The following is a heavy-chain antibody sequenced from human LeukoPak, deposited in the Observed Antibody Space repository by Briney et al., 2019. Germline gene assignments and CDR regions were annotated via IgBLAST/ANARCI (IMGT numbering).Heavy chain of an antibody. Sequence: GGSLRLSCAASGFIFSSYSMNWVRQAPGKGLEWISYITSSSDTKQYADAVKGRVTISRDNAKNSLYLQMNSLRAEDTAVYYCVRDLLWAFDIWGQGTMVTVSS. CDR1: GFIFSSYS. D-gene: IGHD2/OR15-2a*01. J-gene: IGHJ3*02. V-gene: IGHV3-48*04. CDR3: VRDLLWAFDI. CDR2: ITSSSDTK.